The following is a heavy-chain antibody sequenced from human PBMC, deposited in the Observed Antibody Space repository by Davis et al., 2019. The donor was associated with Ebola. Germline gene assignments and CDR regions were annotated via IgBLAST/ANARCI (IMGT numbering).Heavy chain of an antibody. Sequence: PGGSLRLSCAASGFTFSSYWMSWVRQAPGKGLEWVANIKQDGSEKYYVDSVKGRFTISRDNAKNSLYLQMNSLRAEDTAVYYCARTPYCGGDCLSLFDYWGQGTLVTVSS. J-gene: IGHJ4*02. CDR3: ARTPYCGGDCLSLFDY. D-gene: IGHD2-21*02. V-gene: IGHV3-7*01. CDR2: IKQDGSEK. CDR1: GFTFSSYW.